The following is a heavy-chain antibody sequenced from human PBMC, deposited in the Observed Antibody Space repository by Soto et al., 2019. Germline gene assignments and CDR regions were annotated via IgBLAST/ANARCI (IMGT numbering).Heavy chain of an antibody. V-gene: IGHV3-15*01. CDR2: IKSKTDGGTT. CDR3: TTDLAVVVPAALGGHNWFDP. CDR1: GFTFSNAW. D-gene: IGHD2-2*01. Sequence: EVQLVESGGGLVKPGGSLRLSCAASGFTFSNAWMSWVRQAPGKGLEWVGGIKSKTDGGTTDYAAPVKGRFTISRDDSKNTLYLQMNSLKTEDTAVYYCTTDLAVVVPAALGGHNWFDPWGQGTLVTVSS. J-gene: IGHJ5*02.